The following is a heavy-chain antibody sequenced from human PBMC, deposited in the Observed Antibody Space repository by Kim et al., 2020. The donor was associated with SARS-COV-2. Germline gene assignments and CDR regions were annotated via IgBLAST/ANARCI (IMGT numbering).Heavy chain of an antibody. D-gene: IGHD6-19*01. Sequence: YSQTFQGRVTITRDTSASTAYMELSSLRSEDTAVYYCARDWGSGWPPFDYWGQGTLVTVSS. J-gene: IGHJ4*02. CDR3: ARDWGSGWPPFDY. V-gene: IGHV1-3*01.